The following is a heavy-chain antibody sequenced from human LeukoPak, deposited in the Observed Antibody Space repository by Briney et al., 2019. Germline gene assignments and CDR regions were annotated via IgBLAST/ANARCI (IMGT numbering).Heavy chain of an antibody. J-gene: IGHJ4*02. CDR1: GYTFSNYW. V-gene: IGHV5-51*01. CDR2: IYPGDSRT. CDR3: ARHTDGYNPLDF. Sequence: ESLKISCKGSGYTFSNYWIGWVRQMPGKGLVWMGLIYPGDSRTRYTPSFQGHVTISADKSISSAYLQWSSLQASDTAMYYCARHTDGYNPLDFWGQGTLVTVSS. D-gene: IGHD5-24*01.